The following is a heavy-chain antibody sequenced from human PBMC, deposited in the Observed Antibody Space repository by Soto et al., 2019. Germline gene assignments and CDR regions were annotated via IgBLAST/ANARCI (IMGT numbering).Heavy chain of an antibody. Sequence: GGSLRLSCAASGFTFSSYAMHWVRQAPGKGLEWVAVISYDGSNKYYADSVKGRFTISRDDSKNTLYLQMNSLRAEDTAVYYRARSNEKYFDYWGQGTLVTVSS. CDR3: ARSNEKYFDY. CDR2: ISYDGSNK. V-gene: IGHV3-30-3*01. J-gene: IGHJ4*02. CDR1: GFTFSSYA. D-gene: IGHD4-4*01.